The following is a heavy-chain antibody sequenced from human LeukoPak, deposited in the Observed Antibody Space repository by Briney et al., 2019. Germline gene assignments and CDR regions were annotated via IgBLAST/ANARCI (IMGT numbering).Heavy chain of an antibody. CDR2: INHSGST. J-gene: IGHJ3*02. Sequence: PSGTLSLTCAVYGGSFSGYYWGWIRQPPGKGLEWIGEINHSGSTNYNPSLKSRVTISVDTSKNQFSLKLSSVTAADTAVYYCARERIAAPLDAFDIWGQGTMVTVSS. D-gene: IGHD6-6*01. V-gene: IGHV4-34*01. CDR3: ARERIAAPLDAFDI. CDR1: GGSFSGYY.